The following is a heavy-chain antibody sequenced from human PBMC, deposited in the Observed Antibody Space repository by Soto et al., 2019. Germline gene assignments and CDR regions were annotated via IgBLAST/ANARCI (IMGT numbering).Heavy chain of an antibody. D-gene: IGHD2-21*01. CDR1: GFSVRSTNDY. Sequence: SETLSLTCPFSGFSVRSTNDYWGWIRQPPGKGLEWIGSIHNSASTYYNPSLKSRVTISVDTSRNQFSLNLNSVTAADTAMYYCGRVVIAATPHRDVDYWGQGTLVNVSS. V-gene: IGHV4-39*01. CDR3: GRVVIAATPHRDVDY. J-gene: IGHJ4*02. CDR2: IHNSAST.